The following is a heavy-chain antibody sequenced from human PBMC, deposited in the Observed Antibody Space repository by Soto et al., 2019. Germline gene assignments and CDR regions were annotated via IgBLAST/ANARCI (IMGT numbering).Heavy chain of an antibody. CDR1: GFTLSKYG. Sequence: QVQLVESGGGVVQPGRSLRLSCAASGFTLSKYGMHWVRQAPGKGLEWVAVISDDGSNKYYADYVKGRLTISRDNSKNTLYLQMNILRLEDTAVYYCAKEGGFRTESPLYYYGMDVWGQGTTVTVSS. D-gene: IGHD6-25*01. CDR3: AKEGGFRTESPLYYYGMDV. CDR2: ISDDGSNK. J-gene: IGHJ6*02. V-gene: IGHV3-30*18.